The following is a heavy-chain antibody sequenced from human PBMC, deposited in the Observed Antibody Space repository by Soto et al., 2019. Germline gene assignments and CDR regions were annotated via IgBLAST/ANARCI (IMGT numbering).Heavy chain of an antibody. CDR2: IYYSGST. Sequence: PSETLSLTCTVSGGSISSYYWSWIRQPPGKGLEWIGYIYYSGSTNYNPSLKSRVTISVDTSKNQFSLKLSSVTAADTAVYYCASLIAAPPGGYYYYYYMDVWGKGTTVTVSS. J-gene: IGHJ6*03. D-gene: IGHD6-6*01. CDR1: GGSISSYY. CDR3: ASLIAAPPGGYYYYYYMDV. V-gene: IGHV4-59*08.